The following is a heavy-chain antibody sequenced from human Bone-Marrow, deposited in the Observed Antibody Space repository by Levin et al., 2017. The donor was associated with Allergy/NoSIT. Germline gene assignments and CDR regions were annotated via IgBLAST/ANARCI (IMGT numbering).Heavy chain of an antibody. CDR3: ARDGWQVVTAPFDY. J-gene: IGHJ4*02. V-gene: IGHV4-39*07. CDR1: GGSIGSSSYY. Sequence: PSETLSLTCTVSGGSIGSSSYYWGWIRQPPGKGLEWIGSIYYSGCTYYNPSLKSRVTISVDTSKNQFSLKLSSVTAADTAVYYCARDGWQVVTAPFDYWGQGTLVTVSS. CDR2: IYYSGCT. D-gene: IGHD2-21*02.